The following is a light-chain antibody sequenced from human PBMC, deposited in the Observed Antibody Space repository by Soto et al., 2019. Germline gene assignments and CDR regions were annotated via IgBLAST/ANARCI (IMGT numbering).Light chain of an antibody. CDR2: GAS. CDR1: QIVTGRY. Sequence: EIVLTQSPGTLCLSSGERATLSCRASQIVTGRYLAWYRQKPGQAPRLLIYGASSRATGIPDRFSGSGSGTDFTLTISRLEPEDFAVYYCHQYGTSTQTFGQGTKVDIK. CDR3: HQYGTSTQT. V-gene: IGKV3-20*01. J-gene: IGKJ1*01.